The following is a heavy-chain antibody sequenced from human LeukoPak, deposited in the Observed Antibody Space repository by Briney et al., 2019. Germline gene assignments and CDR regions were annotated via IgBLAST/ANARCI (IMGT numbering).Heavy chain of an antibody. Sequence: SETLSLTCTVSGGSINNGGYYWSWIRQHPGKGLEWIGYIYYSGSSYYNPSLKSRVTMSVDTSKNQFSLKLSSVTAADTAVYYCAREDSSGYYYGHYFDYWGQGTLVTVSS. CDR2: IYYSGSS. CDR3: AREDSSGYYYGHYFDY. J-gene: IGHJ4*02. V-gene: IGHV4-31*03. CDR1: GGSINNGGYY. D-gene: IGHD3-22*01.